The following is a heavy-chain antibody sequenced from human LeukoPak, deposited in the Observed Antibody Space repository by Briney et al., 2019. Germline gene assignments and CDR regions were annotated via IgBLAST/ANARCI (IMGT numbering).Heavy chain of an antibody. CDR2: IKYDASEK. V-gene: IGHV3-7*01. J-gene: IGHJ6*03. CDR3: ARGAYYYYYYMDV. Sequence: GGSLRLSCAASGFSFSTYWMSWVRQAPGQGLEWVASIKYDASEKHYVDSVKGRFTISRDNGKNSLSLQMNSLRAEDTAVYYCARGAYYYYYYMDVWGKGTTVTVSS. CDR1: GFSFSTYW.